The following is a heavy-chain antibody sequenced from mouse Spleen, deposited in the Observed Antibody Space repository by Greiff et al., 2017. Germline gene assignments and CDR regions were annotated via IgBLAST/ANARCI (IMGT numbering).Heavy chain of an antibody. J-gene: IGHJ4*01. CDR1: GYTFTGYW. CDR2: ILPGSGST. V-gene: IGHV1-9*01. D-gene: IGHD1-1*01. Sequence: VQLQQSGAELMKPGASVKLSCKATGYTFTGYWIEWVKQRPGHGLEWIGEILPGSGSTNYNEKFKGKATFTADTSSNTAYMQLSSLTTEDSAIYYCARWDITTVVAPYYAMDYWGQGTSVTVSS. CDR3: ARWDITTVVAPYYAMDY.